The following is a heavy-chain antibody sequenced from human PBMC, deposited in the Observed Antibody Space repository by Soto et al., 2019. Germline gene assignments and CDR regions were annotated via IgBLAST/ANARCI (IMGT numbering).Heavy chain of an antibody. V-gene: IGHV4-30-4*01. J-gene: IGHJ5*02. Sequence: SETLSLTCTVSGGSISSGDYYWSWIRQPPGKGLEWIGYIYYSGSTYYNPSLKIRVTISVDTSKNQFSLKLSSVTAADTAVYFCARVRGGYDFWSGSVFEGFDPWGQGTLVTVSS. CDR1: GGSISSGDYY. CDR3: ARVRGGYDFWSGSVFEGFDP. D-gene: IGHD3-3*01. CDR2: IYYSGST.